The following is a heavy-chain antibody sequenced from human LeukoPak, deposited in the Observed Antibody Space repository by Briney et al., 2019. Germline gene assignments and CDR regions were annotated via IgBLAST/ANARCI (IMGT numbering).Heavy chain of an antibody. D-gene: IGHD1-1*01. V-gene: IGHV1-18*01. CDR1: GYTFTSYG. J-gene: IGHJ6*03. CDR3: ARDQEQLEPYYYYCYMDV. CDR2: ISAYNGNT. Sequence: ASVKVSCKASGYTFTSYGISWVRQAPGQGLEWMEWISAYNGNTNYAQKLQSRVTMTTDTSTSTAYMELRSLRSDDTAVYYCARDQEQLEPYYYYCYMDVWGKGTTVTVSS.